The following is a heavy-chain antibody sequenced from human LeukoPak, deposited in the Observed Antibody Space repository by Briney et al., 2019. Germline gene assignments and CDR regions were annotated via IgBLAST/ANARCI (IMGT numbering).Heavy chain of an antibody. CDR2: ISGSGGNT. Sequence: GGSLRLSCAASGFTFSSYAMSWVRQPPGKGLNWVSSISGSGGNTFYADSVKGRFTISRDNSKNTLYLQMNSLRAEDTAVYYCARDWPSEWQHLPDYDAVDIWGQGTMVTVSS. V-gene: IGHV3-23*01. J-gene: IGHJ3*02. CDR1: GFTFSSYA. D-gene: IGHD6-13*01. CDR3: ARDWPSEWQHLPDYDAVDI.